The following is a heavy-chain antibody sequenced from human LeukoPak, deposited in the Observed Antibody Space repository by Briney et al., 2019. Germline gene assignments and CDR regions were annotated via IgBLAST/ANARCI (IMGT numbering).Heavy chain of an antibody. CDR2: IYYSGST. CDR1: GGSISSGDYY. J-gene: IGHJ3*02. CDR3: ARGISTYGDYSAFDI. V-gene: IGHV4-30-4*01. Sequence: SETLSLTCTVSGGSISSGDYYWSWIRQPPGKGLEWIGYIYYSGSTYYNPSLKSRVTISVDTSKNQFSLKLSSVTAADTAVYYCARGISTYGDYSAFDIWGQGTMVTVSS. D-gene: IGHD4-17*01.